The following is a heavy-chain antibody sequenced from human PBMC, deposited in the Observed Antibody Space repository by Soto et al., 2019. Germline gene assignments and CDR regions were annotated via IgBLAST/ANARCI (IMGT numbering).Heavy chain of an antibody. D-gene: IGHD3-3*01. V-gene: IGHV1-69*13. CDR1: GGTFSSYA. J-gene: IGHJ6*02. Sequence: SVKVSCKASGGTFSSYAISWVRQAPGQGLEWMGGIIPIFGTANYAQKFQGRVTITADESTSTAYMELSSLRSEDTAVYYCARDSAVLRFLEWTPYYYGMDVWGQGTTVTV. CDR3: ARDSAVLRFLEWTPYYYGMDV. CDR2: IIPIFGTA.